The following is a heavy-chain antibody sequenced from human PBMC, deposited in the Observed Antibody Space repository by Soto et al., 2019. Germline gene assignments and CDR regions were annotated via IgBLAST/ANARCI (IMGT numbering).Heavy chain of an antibody. J-gene: IGHJ4*02. CDR1: GFTFSSYG. V-gene: IGHV3-33*08. CDR2: IWYDGSNK. D-gene: IGHD3-22*01. Sequence: GGSLRLSCAASGFTFSSYGRHWVRQAPGKGLEWVAVIWYDGSNKYYADSVKGRFTISRDNSKNTLYPQMNSLRAEDTAVYYCARGFHYYDSTGPVDYWGQGTLVTVSS. CDR3: ARGFHYYDSTGPVDY.